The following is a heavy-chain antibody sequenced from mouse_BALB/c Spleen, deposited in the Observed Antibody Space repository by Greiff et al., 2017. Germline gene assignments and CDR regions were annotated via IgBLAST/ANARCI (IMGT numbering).Heavy chain of an antibody. CDR2: IDTSDSYT. J-gene: IGHJ2*01. CDR1: GYTFTDYW. V-gene: IGHV1-69*01. Sequence: VKLQQPGAELVMPGASVKMSCKAPGYTFTDYWMHWVKQRPGQGLEWIGAIDTSDSYTSYNQKFKGKATLTVDESSSTAYMQLSSLTSEDSAVYYCARSSNWDYFDYWGQGTTLTVSS. D-gene: IGHD4-1*02. CDR3: ARSSNWDYFDY.